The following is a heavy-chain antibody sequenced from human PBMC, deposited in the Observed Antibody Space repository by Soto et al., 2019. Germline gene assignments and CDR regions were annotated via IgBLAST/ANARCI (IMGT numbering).Heavy chain of an antibody. CDR3: ARWNRWGPAAIRRLNYYYYYGMDV. V-gene: IGHV4-34*09. Sequence: SETLSLTCAVYGGSFRGYYWSWIRQPPGKGLEWIGEINYSGSTNYNPSLKSRVTISVDTSKNQFSLKLSSVTAADTAVYYCARWNRWGPAAIRRLNYYYYYGMDVWGQGTTVTVSS. J-gene: IGHJ6*02. CDR2: INYSGST. CDR1: GGSFRGYY. D-gene: IGHD2-2*02.